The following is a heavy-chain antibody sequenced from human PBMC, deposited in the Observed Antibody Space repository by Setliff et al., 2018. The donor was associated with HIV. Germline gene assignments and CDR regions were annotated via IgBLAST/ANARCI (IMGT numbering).Heavy chain of an antibody. V-gene: IGHV1-2*02. Sequence: ASVKVSCKASGYTFTGYHIHWVRQAPGQGLEWMGWINPNIGGTNSAQKFQGRVTMTRDTSISTAYMVLSRLRSDDTAVYYCARDTSSSYWGQGTPVTVSS. J-gene: IGHJ4*02. CDR1: GYTFTGYH. CDR2: INPNIGGT. CDR3: ARDTSSSY. D-gene: IGHD2-2*01.